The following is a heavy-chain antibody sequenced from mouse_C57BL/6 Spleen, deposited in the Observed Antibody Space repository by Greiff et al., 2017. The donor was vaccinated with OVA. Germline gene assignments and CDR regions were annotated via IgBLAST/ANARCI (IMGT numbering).Heavy chain of an antibody. Sequence: EVKLVESGGGLVQPGGSLSLSCAASGFTFTDYYMSWVRQPPGKALEWLGFIRNKANGYTTEYSASVKGRFTISRDNSQSILYLQMNALRAEDTAVYYCARVSQLGRHAMDYWGQGTSVTVSS. D-gene: IGHD4-1*02. V-gene: IGHV7-3*01. J-gene: IGHJ4*01. CDR2: IRNKANGYTT. CDR1: GFTFTDYY. CDR3: ARVSQLGRHAMDY.